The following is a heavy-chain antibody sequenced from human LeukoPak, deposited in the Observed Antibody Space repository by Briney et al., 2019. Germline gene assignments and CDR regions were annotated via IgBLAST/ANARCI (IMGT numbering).Heavy chain of an antibody. CDR3: ARFKQWLGRTFDI. V-gene: IGHV4-34*01. Sequence: AGGSLRLSCAASGFTFSSYSMNWVRQPPGKGLEWIGEIHHSGSTNYNPSLKSRVTISVDTSQNQFSLKLSSVTAADTAVYYCARFKQWLGRTFDIWGQGTMVTVSS. CDR1: GFTFSSYS. D-gene: IGHD3-22*01. J-gene: IGHJ3*02. CDR2: IHHSGST.